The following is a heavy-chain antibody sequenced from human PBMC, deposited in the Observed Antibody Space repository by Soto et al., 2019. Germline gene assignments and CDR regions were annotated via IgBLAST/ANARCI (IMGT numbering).Heavy chain of an antibody. CDR3: ARGSQRWLQLGYFDY. CDR1: GGTFSSYA. V-gene: IGHV1-69*01. Sequence: QVQLVQSGAEVKKPGSSVKVSCKASGGTFSSYAISWVRQAPGQGLEWMGWIIPIFGTANYAQKFQGRVTITANESTSTAYMELSSMRSEDTAVYYCARGSQRWLQLGYFDYWGQGTLVTVSS. J-gene: IGHJ4*02. D-gene: IGHD5-12*01. CDR2: IIPIFGTA.